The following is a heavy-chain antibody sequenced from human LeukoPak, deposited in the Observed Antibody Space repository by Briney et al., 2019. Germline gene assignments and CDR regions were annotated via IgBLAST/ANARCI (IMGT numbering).Heavy chain of an antibody. CDR2: INPNSGGT. V-gene: IGHV1-2*02. Sequence: GASVKVSCKASGYTFTGYYMHWVRQAPGQGLEWMGWINPNSGGTNYAQKFQGRVTMTRDTSISTAYMELSRLRSDDTAVYYCARDLGYCSSTSCYGSDYWGQGTLVTVSP. J-gene: IGHJ4*02. CDR1: GYTFTGYY. D-gene: IGHD2-2*01. CDR3: ARDLGYCSSTSCYGSDY.